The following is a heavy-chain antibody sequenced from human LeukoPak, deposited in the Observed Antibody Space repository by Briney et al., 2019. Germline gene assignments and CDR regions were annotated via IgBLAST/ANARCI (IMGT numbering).Heavy chain of an antibody. CDR2: IYHSGST. D-gene: IGHD5-18*01. J-gene: IGHJ4*02. V-gene: IGHV4-4*02. CDR3: AGPPRGYSYGYAT. CDR1: GGSISSSNW. Sequence: SETLSLTCTVSGGSISSSNWWSWVRQPPGKGLEWIGEIYHSGSTNYNPSLKSRVTISVDKSKNQFSLKLSSVTAADTAVYYCAGPPRGYSYGYATWGQGTLVTVSS.